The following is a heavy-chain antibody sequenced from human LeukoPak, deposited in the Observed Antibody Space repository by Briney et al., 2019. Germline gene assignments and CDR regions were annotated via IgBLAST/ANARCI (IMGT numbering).Heavy chain of an antibody. J-gene: IGHJ4*02. D-gene: IGHD1-26*01. CDR1: GGSISSYY. CDR2: IYTSGST. V-gene: IGHV4-4*09. CDR3: AAGPWELDF. Sequence: PSETLSLTCTVSGGSISSYYWSWIRQPPGKGLEWIGYIYTSGSTNYNPSLKSRVTISVDTSNNQFSLRLTSVTAADTAMYYCAAGPWELDFWGQGTLVTVSS.